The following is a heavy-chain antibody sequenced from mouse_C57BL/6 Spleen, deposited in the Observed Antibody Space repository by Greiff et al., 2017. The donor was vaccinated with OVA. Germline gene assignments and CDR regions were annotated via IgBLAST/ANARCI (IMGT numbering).Heavy chain of an antibody. CDR1: GFTFSDYG. CDR3: ARNGYYSWFAY. V-gene: IGHV5-17*01. D-gene: IGHD2-3*01. CDR2: ISSGSSTI. Sequence: EVQLVESGGGLVKPGGSLKLSCAASGFTFSDYGMHWVRQAPEKGLVWVAYISSGSSTIYYADTVKGRFTISRDNAKNTLFLQMTSLRSEDTAMYYCARNGYYSWFAYWGQGTLVTVSA. J-gene: IGHJ3*01.